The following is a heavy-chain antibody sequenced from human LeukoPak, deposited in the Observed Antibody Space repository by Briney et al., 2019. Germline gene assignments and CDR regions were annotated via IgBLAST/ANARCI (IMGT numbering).Heavy chain of an antibody. D-gene: IGHD3-22*01. Sequence: SETRSLTCTVYGGSISSYYCSWIRQPAGKGLEWIGRIYTSGSTNYNTNYNHSLKSRVTMSVDTSKNQFSLKLTSVTAADTAVYYCARDRYDSVYSWFDPWGQGTLVTVSS. V-gene: IGHV4-4*07. CDR3: ARDRYDSVYSWFDP. J-gene: IGHJ5*02. CDR2: IYTSGST. CDR1: GGSISSYY.